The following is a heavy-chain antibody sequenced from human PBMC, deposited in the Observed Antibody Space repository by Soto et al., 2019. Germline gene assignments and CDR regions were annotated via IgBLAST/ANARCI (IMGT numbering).Heavy chain of an antibody. CDR2: IYHSGST. V-gene: IGHV4-4*02. Sequence: PSETLSLTCAVSGGSISSSNWWSWVRQPPGKGLEWIGEIYHSGSTNYNPSLKSRVTISVDKSKNQFSLKLSPVTAADTAVYYCASALPYDYDSSLWGMECWGQG. J-gene: IGHJ6*01. CDR3: ASALPYDYDSSLWGMEC. CDR1: GGSISSSNW. D-gene: IGHD3-22*01.